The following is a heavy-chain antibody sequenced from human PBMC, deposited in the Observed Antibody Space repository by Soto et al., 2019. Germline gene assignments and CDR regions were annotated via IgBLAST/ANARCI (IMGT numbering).Heavy chain of an antibody. Sequence: QLQLQESGPGLVKPSETLSLTCTVSGGSISSSSYYWGWIRQPPGKGLEWIGSIYYSGSTYYNPSLKSRVTISLDTFKNQFSLKLSSVTAADTAVYYCARSMTTVVTLDYWGQGTLVTVSS. CDR1: GGSISSSSYY. J-gene: IGHJ4*02. V-gene: IGHV4-39*01. CDR2: IYYSGST. CDR3: ARSMTTVVTLDY. D-gene: IGHD4-17*01.